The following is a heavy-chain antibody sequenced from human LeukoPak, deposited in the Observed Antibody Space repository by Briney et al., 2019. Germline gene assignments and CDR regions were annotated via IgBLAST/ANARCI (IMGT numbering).Heavy chain of an antibody. J-gene: IGHJ4*02. D-gene: IGHD4-17*01. V-gene: IGHV4-4*02. CDR3: ARAYGDSVRWVDY. Sequence: PSETLSLTCDVTGVSISSSNWWSWVRQPPGKGLEWIGEVYHSGSTYYNPSLKSRVTISVDTSKNQFSLKLSSVTAADTAVYYCARAYGDSVRWVDYWGQGTLVTVSS. CDR1: GVSISSSNW. CDR2: VYHSGST.